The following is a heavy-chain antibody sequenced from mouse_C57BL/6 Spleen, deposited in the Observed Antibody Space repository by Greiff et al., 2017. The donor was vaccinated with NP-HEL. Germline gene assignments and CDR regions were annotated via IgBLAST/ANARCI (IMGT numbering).Heavy chain of an antibody. Sequence: EVQVVESGGDLVKPGGSLKLSCAASGFTFSSYGMSWVRQTPDKRLEWVATISSGGSYTYYPDSVKGRFTISRDNAKNTLYLQMSSLKSEDTAMYYCARPPITTVGNWYFDVWGTGTTVTVSS. J-gene: IGHJ1*03. V-gene: IGHV5-6*01. CDR1: GFTFSSYG. CDR3: ARPPITTVGNWYFDV. CDR2: ISSGGSYT. D-gene: IGHD1-1*01.